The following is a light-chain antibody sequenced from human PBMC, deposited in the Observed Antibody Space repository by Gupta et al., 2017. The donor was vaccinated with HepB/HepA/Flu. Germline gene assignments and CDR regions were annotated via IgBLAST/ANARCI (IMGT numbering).Light chain of an antibody. Sequence: DMVMTYSSLSLPATAGGPAFTSCRSSQSLLNSNGYNYLDWYQQKPGQSPQLLMYLGSSRASGVPYRFSGSGSGTDFTLSISRVEAEDFGVYYCKQSLSTICTFGQGTKVDIK. CDR2: LGS. J-gene: IGKJ1*01. V-gene: IGKV2-28*01. CDR1: QSLLNSNGYNY. CDR3: KQSLSTICT.